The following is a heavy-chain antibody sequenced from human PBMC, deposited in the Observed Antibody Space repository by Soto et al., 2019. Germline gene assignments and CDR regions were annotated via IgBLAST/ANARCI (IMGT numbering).Heavy chain of an antibody. CDR3: ARQDIVVVPAASVEAFDI. J-gene: IGHJ3*02. V-gene: IGHV5-51*01. CDR2: IYPGDSDT. Sequence: GESLKISCKGSGYSFTSYWIGWVRQMPGKGLEWMGIIYPGDSDTRYSPSFQGQVTISADKSISTAYLQWSSLKASDTAMYYCARQDIVVVPAASVEAFDIWGQGTMVTVSS. CDR1: GYSFTSYW. D-gene: IGHD2-2*01.